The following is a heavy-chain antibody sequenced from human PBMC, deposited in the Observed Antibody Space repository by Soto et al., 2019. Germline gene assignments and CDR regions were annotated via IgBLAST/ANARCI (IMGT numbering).Heavy chain of an antibody. J-gene: IGHJ5*02. CDR3: ARDHSSGWSTNFLGKGENWFDP. V-gene: IGHV1-18*01. Sequence: QVQLVQSGAEVKKPGASVKVSCKTSGYTFTSYGISWVRQAPGQGLEWMGWISPYNGKTNYAQKVQGRVTMTTDTSTSTAYMELRRMRADDTAGDYCARDHSSGWSTNFLGKGENWFDPWGQGTLVTVSS. CDR2: ISPYNGKT. CDR1: GYTFTSYG. D-gene: IGHD6-19*01.